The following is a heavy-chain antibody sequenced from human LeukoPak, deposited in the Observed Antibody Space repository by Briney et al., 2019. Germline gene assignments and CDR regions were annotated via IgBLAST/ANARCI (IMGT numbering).Heavy chain of an antibody. CDR1: GFTFSSYA. Sequence: GGSLRLSCAASGFTFSSYAMSWVRQAPGKGLEWVSAISGSGGSTYYANSVKGRFTISRDNSKNTLYLQMNSLRAEDTAVYYCARDNDFLTGVDYDYYMDVWGKGTTVTVSS. V-gene: IGHV3-23*01. D-gene: IGHD3/OR15-3a*01. CDR3: ARDNDFLTGVDYDYYMDV. CDR2: ISGSGGST. J-gene: IGHJ6*03.